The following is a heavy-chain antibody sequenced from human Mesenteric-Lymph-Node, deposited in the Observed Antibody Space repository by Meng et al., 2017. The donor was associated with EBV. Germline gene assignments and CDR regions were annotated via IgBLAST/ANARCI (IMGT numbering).Heavy chain of an antibody. CDR2: INHNGST. CDR3: ARRGKVGAGY. J-gene: IGHJ4*02. Sequence: QVQVDQWGDGLLTPSETLSLTFVVYCGSFSGYHWSWIRQPPGKGLEWIGEINHNGSTNYNPSLKSRVTISVDTSKNQFSLKLSSVTAADTAVYYCARRGKVGAGYWGQGTLVTVSS. D-gene: IGHD1-26*01. CDR1: CGSFSGYH. V-gene: IGHV4-34*01.